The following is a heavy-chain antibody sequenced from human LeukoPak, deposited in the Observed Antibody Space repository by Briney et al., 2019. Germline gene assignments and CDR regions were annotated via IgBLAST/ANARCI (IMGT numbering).Heavy chain of an antibody. CDR3: ARGGDYPFDY. CDR2: SNSDGSST. V-gene: IGHV3-74*01. D-gene: IGHD4-17*01. Sequence: GGSLRLSCALSGFTFGSYWMQWVREAPGKGLVWVSRSNSDGSSTNYADSVKGRFTISRDNAKNTLYLQMNSLRAEDTAVYYCARGGDYPFDYWGQGTLVTVSS. J-gene: IGHJ4*02. CDR1: GFTFGSYW.